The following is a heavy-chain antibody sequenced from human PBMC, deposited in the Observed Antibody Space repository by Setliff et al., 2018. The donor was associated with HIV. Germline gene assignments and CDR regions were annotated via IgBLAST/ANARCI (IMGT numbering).Heavy chain of an antibody. J-gene: IGHJ3*01. CDR3: ARGTWLRLISYGFDL. CDR1: GYTFTDYH. Sequence: ASVKVSCKASGYTFTDYHIHWVRRAPGQGLEWMGWIHPSSGGTNYAQKFQGRVTMTRDTSISTAYMELSRLRSDDTAVYYCARGTWLRLISYGFDLWGQGTMVTVSS. CDR2: IHPSSGGT. V-gene: IGHV1-2*02. D-gene: IGHD5-12*01.